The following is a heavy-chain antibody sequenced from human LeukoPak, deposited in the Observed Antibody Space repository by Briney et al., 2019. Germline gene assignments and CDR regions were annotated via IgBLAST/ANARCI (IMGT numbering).Heavy chain of an antibody. Sequence: KSGGSLRLSRAASGFTFSSYSMNWVRQAPGKGLEWVSSISSSSRYIYYADSVKGRFTISRDNANNSLSLQMNSLRADDTAIYYCAREKVAISPGFDPWGQGTLVTVSS. J-gene: IGHJ5*02. CDR3: AREKVAISPGFDP. CDR2: ISSSSRYI. V-gene: IGHV3-21*01. CDR1: GFTFSSYS. D-gene: IGHD5-24*01.